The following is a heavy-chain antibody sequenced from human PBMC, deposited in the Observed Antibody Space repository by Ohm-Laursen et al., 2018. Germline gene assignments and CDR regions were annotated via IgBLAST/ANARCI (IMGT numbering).Heavy chain of an antibody. J-gene: IGHJ6*02. CDR2: IKQDGSEK. D-gene: IGHD2-2*02. V-gene: IGHV3-7*01. CDR1: GFTFSSYW. CDR3: ARDCSSTSCYRYYYYGMDV. Sequence: LRLSCSASGFTFSSYWMSWVRQAPGKGLEWVANIKQDGSEKYYVDSVKGRFTISRDNAKNSLYLQMNSLRAEDTAVYYCARDCSSTSCYRYYYYGMDVWGQGTTVAVSS.